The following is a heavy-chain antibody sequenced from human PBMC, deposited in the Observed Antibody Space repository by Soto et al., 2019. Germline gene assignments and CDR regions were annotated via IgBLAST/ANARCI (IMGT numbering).Heavy chain of an antibody. CDR2: INWNGGST. J-gene: IGHJ3*02. CDR3: ARKLIAVADNDAFDI. V-gene: IGHV3-20*04. Sequence: PGGSLRLSCAASGFTFDDYGMSWVRQAPGKGLEWVSGINWNGGSTGYADSVKGRFTISRDNAKNSLYLQMNSLRAEDTALYYCARKLIAVADNDAFDIWGQGTMVTVSS. D-gene: IGHD6-19*01. CDR1: GFTFDDYG.